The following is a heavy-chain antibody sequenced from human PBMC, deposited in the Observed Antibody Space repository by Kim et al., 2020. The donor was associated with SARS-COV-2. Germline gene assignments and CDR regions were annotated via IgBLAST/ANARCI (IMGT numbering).Heavy chain of an antibody. V-gene: IGHV3-7*01. D-gene: IGHD6-13*01. J-gene: IGHJ5*02. Sequence: GGSLRLSCAASGFTFSSYWMSWVRQAPGKGLEWVANIKQDGSEKYYVDSVKGRFTISRDNAKNSLYLQMNSLRAEDTAVYYCAGHLGGIAAAGTKGNWFDPWGQGTLVTVSS. CDR3: AGHLGGIAAAGTKGNWFDP. CDR1: GFTFSSYW. CDR2: IKQDGSEK.